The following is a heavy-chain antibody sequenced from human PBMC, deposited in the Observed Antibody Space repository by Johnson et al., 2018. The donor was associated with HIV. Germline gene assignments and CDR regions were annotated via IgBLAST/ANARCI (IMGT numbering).Heavy chain of an antibody. Sequence: VTLVESGGGVVQPGRSLRLSCAASGFTFSSYGMHWVRQAPGKGLEWVSAISGSGGSTYYADSVKGRFTISRDNSKNTMYLQMNSLRAEDTAVYYCAKALSIAATPYAVDMWGRGTMVTVSS. V-gene: IGHV3-23*04. D-gene: IGHD6-25*01. J-gene: IGHJ3*02. CDR2: ISGSGGST. CDR1: GFTFSSYG. CDR3: AKALSIAATPYAVDM.